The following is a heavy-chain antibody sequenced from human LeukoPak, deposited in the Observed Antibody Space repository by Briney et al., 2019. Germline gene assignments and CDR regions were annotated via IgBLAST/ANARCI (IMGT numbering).Heavy chain of an antibody. J-gene: IGHJ4*02. Sequence: GGSLRLSCAASGVTLSTYAMSWARQAPGKGLEWVSGISSSGSGDNTYYADSVKGRFTISRDSSKNTLYLQMNSLRAEDTAVYYCAKDWGILTGYLYYFDYWGQGTLVTVSS. CDR3: AKDWGILTGYLYYFDY. CDR1: GVTLSTYA. V-gene: IGHV3-23*01. CDR2: ISSSGSGDNT. D-gene: IGHD3-9*01.